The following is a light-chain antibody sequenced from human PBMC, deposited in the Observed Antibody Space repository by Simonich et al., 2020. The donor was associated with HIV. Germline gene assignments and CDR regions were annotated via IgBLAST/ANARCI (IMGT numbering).Light chain of an antibody. CDR1: QSVSSSY. V-gene: IGKV3D-20*02. Sequence: EIVMTQSPATLSLPPGERATLSCRASQSVSSSYLAWYQQKPGQAPRLLIYGASNRATGIPARFSGTGSGTDFTLTISSLEPEDFAVYYCQQRSNWEGTFGGGTKVEIK. J-gene: IGKJ4*01. CDR3: QQRSNWEGT. CDR2: GAS.